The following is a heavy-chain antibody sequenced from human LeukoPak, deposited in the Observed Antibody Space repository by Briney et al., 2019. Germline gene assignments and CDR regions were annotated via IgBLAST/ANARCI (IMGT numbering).Heavy chain of an antibody. CDR2: MNSNSGNT. D-gene: IGHD2-8*01. CDR1: LYTFTSYV. Sequence: ASAKVSSKPSLYTFTSYVISCVRQATEERLEWMGWMNSNSGNTGYAQKLQGRVTLTINTSISTAYMALSSVRSEGTAVYYCARGGMLQEFDYWGQGTLVTASS. CDR3: ARGGMLQEFDY. J-gene: IGHJ4*02. V-gene: IGHV1-8*01.